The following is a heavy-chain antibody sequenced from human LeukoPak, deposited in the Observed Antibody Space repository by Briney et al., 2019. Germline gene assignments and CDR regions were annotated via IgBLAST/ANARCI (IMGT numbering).Heavy chain of an antibody. V-gene: IGHV3-23*01. CDR3: AKSGSSGSPHWSPSDY. CDR1: GFTFNTNA. J-gene: IGHJ4*02. D-gene: IGHD3-10*01. Sequence: GGSLRLSCAASGFTFNTNAMNWVRQAPGKGLEWVSGISGSGNNTYYTNSVKGRFTISRDNSKNTLYPQLHNLRAEAPAVSYCAKSGSSGSPHWSPSDYWGQGVLVTVSA. CDR2: ISGSGNNT.